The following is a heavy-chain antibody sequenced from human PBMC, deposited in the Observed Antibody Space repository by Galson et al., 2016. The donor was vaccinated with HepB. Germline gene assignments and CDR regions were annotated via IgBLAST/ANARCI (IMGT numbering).Heavy chain of an antibody. D-gene: IGHD3-10*01. CDR1: GFTFSNYA. CDR3: ARSGSYSYAFDI. Sequence: SLRLSCAAAGFTFSNYAMSWVRQAPGKGLEWVALIWYDGSNRFYADSVKGRFTISRDNSKNTLHLQMNSLRAEDTAVYYCARSGSYSYAFDIWGQGTMVTASS. CDR2: IWYDGSNR. V-gene: IGHV3-33*08. J-gene: IGHJ3*02.